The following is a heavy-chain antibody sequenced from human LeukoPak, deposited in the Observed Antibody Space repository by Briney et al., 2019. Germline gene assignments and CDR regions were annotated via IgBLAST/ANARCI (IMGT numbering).Heavy chain of an antibody. CDR1: GFTFSNAW. V-gene: IGHV3-15*01. D-gene: IGHD3-22*01. CDR2: IKSKTDGGTT. Sequence: GGSLRLSCAASGFTFSNAWMSWVRRAPGKGLEWVGRIKSKTDGGTTDYAAPVKGRFTISRDDSKNTLYLQMNSLKTEDTAVYYCTTAGYYYDSSGYYYFDYWGQGTLVTVSS. CDR3: TTAGYYYDSSGYYYFDY. J-gene: IGHJ4*02.